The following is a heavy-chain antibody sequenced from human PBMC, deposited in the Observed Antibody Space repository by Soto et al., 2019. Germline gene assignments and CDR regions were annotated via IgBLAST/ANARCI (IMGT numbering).Heavy chain of an antibody. Sequence: QVQLQQWGAGLLKPSETLSLTCAVYGGSFSGYYWSWIRQPPGKGLEWIGEINHSGSTNYNPSLKSRVTISVDTSKNQCSLKLSSVTAADTAVYYCARRPNAVAGRRFDYWGQGTLVTVSS. CDR2: INHSGST. J-gene: IGHJ4*02. CDR3: ARRPNAVAGRRFDY. CDR1: GGSFSGYY. V-gene: IGHV4-34*01. D-gene: IGHD6-19*01.